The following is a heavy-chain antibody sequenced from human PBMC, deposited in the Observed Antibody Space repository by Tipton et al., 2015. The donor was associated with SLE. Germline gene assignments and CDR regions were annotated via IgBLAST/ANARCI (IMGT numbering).Heavy chain of an antibody. V-gene: IGHV4-39*07. J-gene: IGHJ4*02. Sequence: LRLSCAVSGGSISSGGYSWSWIRQPPGKGLERSGSIYYSGSTYYNPSLKSRVTISVDTSKNQFSLKLSSVTAADTAVYYCARGRGAARPGYWGQGTLVTVSS. D-gene: IGHD6-6*01. CDR1: GGSISSGGYS. CDR3: ARGRGAARPGY. CDR2: IYYSGST.